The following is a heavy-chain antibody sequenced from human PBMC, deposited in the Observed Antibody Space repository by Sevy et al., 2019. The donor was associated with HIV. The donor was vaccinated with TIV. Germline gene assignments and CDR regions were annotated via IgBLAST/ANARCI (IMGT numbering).Heavy chain of an antibody. CDR3: ASSRETWIQRYYFDY. V-gene: IGHV1-69*13. CDR1: GGTFSSYA. D-gene: IGHD5-18*01. Sequence: ASVKVSCKASGGTFSSYAISWVRQAPGQGLEWMGGIIPIFGTANYAQKFQGRVTITADESTSTAYMELSSLRSEETAVYYCASSRETWIQRYYFDYWGQGTLVTVSS. J-gene: IGHJ4*02. CDR2: IIPIFGTA.